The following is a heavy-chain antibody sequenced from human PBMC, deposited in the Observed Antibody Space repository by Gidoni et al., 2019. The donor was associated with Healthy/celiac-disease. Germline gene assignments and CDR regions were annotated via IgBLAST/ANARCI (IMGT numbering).Heavy chain of an antibody. CDR1: GFTFSSYE. V-gene: IGHV3-48*03. Sequence: EVQLVESGGGLVQPGGSLRLSCAASGFTFSSYELNWVRQAPGKGLEWVSYISSSGSTIYYADSVKGRFTISRDNAKNSLYLQMNSLRAEDTAVYYCARDPMHYDSSGYYVYWGQGTLVTVSS. CDR2: ISSSGSTI. CDR3: ARDPMHYDSSGYYVY. D-gene: IGHD3-22*01. J-gene: IGHJ4*02.